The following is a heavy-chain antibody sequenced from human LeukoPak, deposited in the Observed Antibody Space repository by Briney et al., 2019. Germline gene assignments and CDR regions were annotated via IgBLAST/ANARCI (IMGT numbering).Heavy chain of an antibody. CDR3: AVNSGRLFDWLQPVDY. CDR1: GFTFSRYS. Sequence: GGSLRLSCAASGFTFSRYSMNWVRQAPGKGLEWVSSISSSSSYIYYADSVKGRFTISRDNAKNSLYLQMNSLRAEDTAVYYCAVNSGRLFDWLQPVDYWGQGTLVTVSS. D-gene: IGHD3-9*01. V-gene: IGHV3-21*01. J-gene: IGHJ4*02. CDR2: ISSSSSYI.